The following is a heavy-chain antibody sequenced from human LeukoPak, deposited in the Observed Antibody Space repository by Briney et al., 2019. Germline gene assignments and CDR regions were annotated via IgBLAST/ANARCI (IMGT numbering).Heavy chain of an antibody. CDR2: INPSGGST. D-gene: IGHD4-23*01. CDR1: GYTFTSYY. CDR3: ARDNSVEDTAWWFDP. J-gene: IGHJ5*02. Sequence: ASVKVSCKASGYTFTSYYMHWVRQAPGQGLEWMEIINPSGGSTSYAQKFQGRVTMTRDMSTSTDYMELSSLRSEDTAVYYCARDNSVEDTAWWFDPWGQGTLVTVSS. V-gene: IGHV1-46*01.